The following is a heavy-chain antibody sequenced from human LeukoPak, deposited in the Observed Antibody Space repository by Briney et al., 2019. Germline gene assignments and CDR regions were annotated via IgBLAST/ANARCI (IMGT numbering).Heavy chain of an antibody. CDR1: GYTFTSYY. D-gene: IGHD2/OR15-2a*01. V-gene: IGHV1-46*01. Sequence: ASVKVSCKASGYTFTSYYTHWVRQAPGQGLEWMGIIKPSGGSTLYAQKFQGRVTVTSDMSTSTVYVELSSLRSEGTAVYYCATQVPENFNFDYWGQGTLVTVSS. CDR3: ATQVPENFNFDY. CDR2: IKPSGGST. J-gene: IGHJ4*02.